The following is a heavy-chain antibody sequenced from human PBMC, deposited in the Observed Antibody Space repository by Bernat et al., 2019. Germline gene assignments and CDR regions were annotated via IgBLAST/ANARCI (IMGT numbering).Heavy chain of an antibody. V-gene: IGHV3-30*18. CDR2: ISIDGSKT. CDR1: GFTFSSYA. J-gene: IGHJ4*02. Sequence: QVQLVESGGAVIQPGRSLRLSCAASGFTFSSYAMHWVRQAPGKGLEWVALISIDGSKTYYVDSVKGRFTISRDNSQNTLYLQMNSLRAEDTAVYYCAKGIPAHAGKETFDYWGQGTLVTVSS. CDR3: AKGIPAHAGKETFDY. D-gene: IGHD2-2*01.